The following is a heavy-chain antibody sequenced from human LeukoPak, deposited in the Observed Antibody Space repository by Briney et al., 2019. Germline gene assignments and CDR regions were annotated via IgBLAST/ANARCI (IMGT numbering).Heavy chain of an antibody. V-gene: IGHV4-59*01. J-gene: IGHJ4*02. CDR2: IYYSGST. CDR3: ARAGDYSNYVFDY. D-gene: IGHD4-11*01. CDR1: SGSISTYY. Sequence: SETLSLTCTVSSGSISTYYWSWIRQPPGKGLEWIAYIYYSGSTNYNPSLQSRVTISVDTSKNQFSLKLSSVTAADTAVYYCARAGDYSNYVFDYWGQGTLVTVSS.